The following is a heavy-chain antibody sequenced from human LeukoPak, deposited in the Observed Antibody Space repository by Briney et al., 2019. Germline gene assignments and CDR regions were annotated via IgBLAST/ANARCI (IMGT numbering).Heavy chain of an antibody. CDR3: ARVKNEGYSENFYYFVY. Sequence: GGSLRLSCAASGLSFRSYGMHRVRQAPGKGLEWVAVIWYDGSNKYYVDSVKGRFTISRDNSKNTLFLQMNSLRAEDRAGYYCARVKNEGYSENFYYFVYWGQGTLVTVSS. J-gene: IGHJ4*02. V-gene: IGHV3-33*01. D-gene: IGHD4-11*01. CDR2: IWYDGSNK. CDR1: GLSFRSYG.